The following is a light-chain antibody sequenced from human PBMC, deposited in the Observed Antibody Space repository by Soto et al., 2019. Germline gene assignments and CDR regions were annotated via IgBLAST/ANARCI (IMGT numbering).Light chain of an antibody. J-gene: IGKJ1*01. Sequence: DIQLTQSPSFLSTSVGDRVTITCRASQDIRNYLAWYQQKPGKAPKVLIYAASTLLSGVPSRFSGSGSGTEFTLTISSLQPDDFATYYCQQYMSYSFGQGTKVDIK. CDR2: AAS. V-gene: IGKV1-9*01. CDR1: QDIRNY. CDR3: QQYMSYS.